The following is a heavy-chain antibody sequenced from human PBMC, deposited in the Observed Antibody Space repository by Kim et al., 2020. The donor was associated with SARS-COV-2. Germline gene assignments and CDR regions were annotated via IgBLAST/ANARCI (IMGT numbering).Heavy chain of an antibody. D-gene: IGHD3-16*01. V-gene: IGHV5-51*01. CDR3: ARSAGPYDYYFDY. J-gene: IGHJ4*02. Sequence: RYSPSCQGQVTIPADKSPPTADLQWSSLKASDTAMYYCARSAGPYDYYFDYWGQGTLVTVSS.